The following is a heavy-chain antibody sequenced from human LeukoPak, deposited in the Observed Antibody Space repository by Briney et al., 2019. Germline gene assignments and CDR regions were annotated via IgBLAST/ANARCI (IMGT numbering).Heavy chain of an antibody. Sequence: SGTLSLTCTVSGGSISSYYWSWIRQPAGKGLEWIGRIYTSGSTNYNPSLKSRVTMSVDTSKNQFSLKLSSVTAADTAVYYCARDQIAVAGYNWFDPWGQGTLVTVSS. CDR1: GGSISSYY. CDR2: IYTSGST. CDR3: ARDQIAVAGYNWFDP. D-gene: IGHD6-19*01. V-gene: IGHV4-4*07. J-gene: IGHJ5*02.